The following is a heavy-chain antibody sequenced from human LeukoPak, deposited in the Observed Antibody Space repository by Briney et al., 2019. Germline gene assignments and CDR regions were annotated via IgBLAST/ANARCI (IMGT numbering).Heavy chain of an antibody. D-gene: IGHD3-10*01. J-gene: IGHJ5*02. Sequence: PSETLSLTCTVSGGYISNSYWSWIRQPPGKGLEWIGYIHYSGSADYNPSLKSRVIISLDTSKNQFSLKLSSVATADTAVYYCARVILANEGRFGEFDPWGQGTLVTVSS. CDR2: IHYSGSA. V-gene: IGHV4-59*01. CDR3: ARVILANEGRFGEFDP. CDR1: GGYISNSY.